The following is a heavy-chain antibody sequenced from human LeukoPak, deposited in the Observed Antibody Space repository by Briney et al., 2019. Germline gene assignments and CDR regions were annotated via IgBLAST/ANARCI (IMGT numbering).Heavy chain of an antibody. V-gene: IGHV4-30-4*08. CDR1: GGSISSGDYY. D-gene: IGHD6-19*01. CDR2: IYYSGST. Sequence: SETLSLTCTVSGGSISSGDYYWSWIRQPPGKGLEWIGYIYYSGSTYYNPSLKSRVTISVDTSKNQFSLTLSSVTAADTAVYYCARDREVAVAGTDYWGQGTLVTVSS. CDR3: ARDREVAVAGTDY. J-gene: IGHJ4*02.